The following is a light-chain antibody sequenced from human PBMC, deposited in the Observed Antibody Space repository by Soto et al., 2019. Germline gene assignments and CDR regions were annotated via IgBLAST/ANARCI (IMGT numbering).Light chain of an antibody. V-gene: IGLV2-11*01. CDR3: FSYAGPYTYV. J-gene: IGLJ1*01. CDR1: SSDVGSYKY. CDR2: DVS. Sequence: QSALTQPRSVSGSPGQSVTISCTGTSSDVGSYKYVSWYQQHPGKAPKLMIYDVSQRPSGVPDRFSGSKSGNTASLTISGLQAEDEADYYCFSYAGPYTYVFGTATKLTVL.